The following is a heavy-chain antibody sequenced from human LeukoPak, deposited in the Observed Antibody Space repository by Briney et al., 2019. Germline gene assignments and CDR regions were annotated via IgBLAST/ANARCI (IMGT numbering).Heavy chain of an antibody. V-gene: IGHV4-30-2*01. Sequence: PSETLSLTCTVSGDSVSNGNYYWSWIRQPPGKGLEWIGYIYHSGSTYYNPSLKSRVTISVDRSKNQFSLKLSSVTAADTAVYYCARARPYDAFDIWGQGTMVTVSS. CDR3: ARARPYDAFDI. CDR1: GDSVSNGNYY. J-gene: IGHJ3*02. CDR2: IYHSGST.